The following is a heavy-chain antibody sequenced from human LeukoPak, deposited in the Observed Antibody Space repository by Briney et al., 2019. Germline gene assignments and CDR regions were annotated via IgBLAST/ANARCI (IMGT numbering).Heavy chain of an antibody. CDR1: GGSFSGYY. J-gene: IGHJ4*02. Sequence: SETLSLTCAVYGGSFSGYYWSWIRQPPGKGLEWIGRIYTSGSTNYNPSLKSRVTMSVDTSKNQFSPKLSSVTAADTAVYYCARDPEAAAYFDYWGQGTLVTVSS. V-gene: IGHV4-4*07. CDR3: ARDPEAAAYFDY. D-gene: IGHD6-13*01. CDR2: IYTSGST.